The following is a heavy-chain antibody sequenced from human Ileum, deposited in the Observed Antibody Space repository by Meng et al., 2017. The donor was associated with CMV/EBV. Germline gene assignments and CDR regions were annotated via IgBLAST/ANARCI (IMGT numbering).Heavy chain of an antibody. Sequence: GESLKISCAASGFTFSSYAMSWVRQAPGKGLEWVSAISGSGGSTYYADSVKGRFTISRDNAKNSLYLQMNSLRVEDTALYFCARENTAVPGGDSWGQGTLVTVSS. CDR3: ARENTAVPGGDS. D-gene: IGHD6-19*01. CDR1: GFTFSSYA. CDR2: ISGSGGST. J-gene: IGHJ4*02. V-gene: IGHV3-23*01.